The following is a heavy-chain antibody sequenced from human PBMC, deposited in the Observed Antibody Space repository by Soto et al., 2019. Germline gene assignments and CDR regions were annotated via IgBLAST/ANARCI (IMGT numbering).Heavy chain of an antibody. CDR2: ISGSGGST. D-gene: IGHD6-13*01. CDR3: AKDYRSRWVQSFYVDY. J-gene: IGHJ4*02. CDR1: GFTFSSYA. V-gene: IGHV3-23*01. Sequence: EVQLLESGGGLVQPGGSLRLSCAASGFTFSSYAMSWVRQAPGKGLEWVSAISGSGGSTYYADSVKGRFTISRDNSKNTPNRHWTNVRAADTAEQYCAKDYRSRWVQSFYVDYWGQLTVDAVTS.